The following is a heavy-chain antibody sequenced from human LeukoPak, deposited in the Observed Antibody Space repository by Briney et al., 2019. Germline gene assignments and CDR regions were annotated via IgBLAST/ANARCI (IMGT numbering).Heavy chain of an antibody. CDR3: ARVRYYDILTGYLHTGDYYGMDV. CDR1: GYTFTSYA. Sequence: ASVKVSCEASGYTFTSYAMNWVRQAPGQGLEWMGWINTNTGNPTYAQGSTGRFVFSLDTSVSTAYLQISSLKAEDTAVYYCARVRYYDILTGYLHTGDYYGMDVWGQGTTVTVSS. J-gene: IGHJ6*02. V-gene: IGHV7-4-1*02. D-gene: IGHD3-9*01. CDR2: INTNTGNP.